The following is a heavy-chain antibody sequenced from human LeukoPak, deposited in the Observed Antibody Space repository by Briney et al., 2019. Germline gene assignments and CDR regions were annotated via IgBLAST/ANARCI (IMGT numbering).Heavy chain of an antibody. CDR2: VSNDGSNQ. Sequence: GRSLRLSCAASGFTFTYYAMHWVRQAPGKGLEWVSVVSNDGSNQDYTDSVKGRFIISRDDSKSTVYLQMNSLRVDDTAMYYCAKEGPGGIWDAFDIWGQGTMVTVSS. J-gene: IGHJ3*02. V-gene: IGHV3-30-3*01. CDR3: AKEGPGGIWDAFDI. CDR1: GFTFTYYA. D-gene: IGHD3-16*01.